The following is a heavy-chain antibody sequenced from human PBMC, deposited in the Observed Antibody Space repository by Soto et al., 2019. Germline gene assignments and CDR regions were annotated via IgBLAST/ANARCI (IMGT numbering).Heavy chain of an antibody. Sequence: PSGTLSLTCAVSGVSIHNSHSFWGWIRQPPGKGLEFIANVYYSGGAHYNPSFKSRVTISVDTATNQVSLRMSSVTAADTAVYFCGRVVEGATRHTDFDSWGQGTLVTVSS. V-gene: IGHV4-39*01. D-gene: IGHD2-21*01. CDR1: GVSIHNSHSF. CDR2: VYYSGGA. J-gene: IGHJ5*01. CDR3: GRVVEGATRHTDFDS.